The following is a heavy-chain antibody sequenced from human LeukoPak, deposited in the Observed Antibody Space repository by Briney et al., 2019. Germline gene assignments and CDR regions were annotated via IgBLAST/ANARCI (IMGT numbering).Heavy chain of an antibody. V-gene: IGHV3-21*01. CDR3: ARLQWLQTGRDFLDY. CDR2: INTNSNYI. J-gene: IGHJ4*02. D-gene: IGHD6-19*01. CDR1: GFSFSSYS. Sequence: GGSLRLSYAASGFSFSSYSLQWVRQAPGKGLEWVSSINTNSNYIYYADSVKGRFTISRDNAKNSLYLQMNSLGAEDTAVYYCARLQWLQTGRDFLDYWGQGTLVTVSS.